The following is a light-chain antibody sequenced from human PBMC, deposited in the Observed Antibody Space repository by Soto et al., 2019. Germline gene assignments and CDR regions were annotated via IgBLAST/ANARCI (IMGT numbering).Light chain of an antibody. CDR3: QQYNHYST. V-gene: IGKV1-5*01. Sequence: DIQMTQSPSTLSASVGDRVTITCRASQSISRWVAWYQQKPGKAPKLLIYDASSLENGVPSRFSGSGSGTEFTLTISSLQPDDFATYYCQQYNHYSTFGQGTKLEIK. CDR2: DAS. J-gene: IGKJ2*01. CDR1: QSISRW.